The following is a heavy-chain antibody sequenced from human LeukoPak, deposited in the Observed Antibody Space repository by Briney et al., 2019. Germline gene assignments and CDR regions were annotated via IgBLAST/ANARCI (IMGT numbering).Heavy chain of an antibody. Sequence: SETLSLXCTVSGGSISSGSYYWSWIRQPAAKGLECIGRIYTSGSTNYNPSLKSRVTISVDTSKNQFSLKLSSVTAADTAVYYCARDTAGLQYYYYYMDVWGKGTTVTVSS. D-gene: IGHD4-11*01. CDR3: ARDTAGLQYYYYYMDV. J-gene: IGHJ6*03. CDR2: IYTSGST. CDR1: GGSISSGSYY. V-gene: IGHV4-61*02.